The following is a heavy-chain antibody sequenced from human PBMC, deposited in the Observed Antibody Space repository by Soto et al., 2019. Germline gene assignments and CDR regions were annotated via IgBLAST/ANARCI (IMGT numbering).Heavy chain of an antibody. V-gene: IGHV3-23*01. Sequence: GGSLRLSCAASGFTFSSYAMSWVRQAPGKGLEWVSAISGSGGSTYYADSVKGRFTISRDNSKNTLYLQMNSLRAKDTAVYYCAKIPHSSSWYLDAFDIWGQGTMVT. D-gene: IGHD6-13*01. CDR1: GFTFSSYA. CDR2: ISGSGGST. J-gene: IGHJ3*02. CDR3: AKIPHSSSWYLDAFDI.